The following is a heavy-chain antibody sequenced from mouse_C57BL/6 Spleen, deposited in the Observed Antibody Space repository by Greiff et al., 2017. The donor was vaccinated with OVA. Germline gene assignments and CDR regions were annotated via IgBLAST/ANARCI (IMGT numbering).Heavy chain of an antibody. CDR3: VRHIYYDYDWFAY. D-gene: IGHD2-4*01. CDR1: GFSFNTYA. J-gene: IGHJ3*01. V-gene: IGHV10-1*01. CDR2: IRSKSNNYAT. Sequence: GGGLVQPKGSLKLSCAASGFSFNTYAMNWVRQAPGKGLEWVARIRSKSNNYATYYADSVKDRFTISRDDSESMLYLQMNNLKTEDTAMYYCVRHIYYDYDWFAYWGQGTLVTVSA.